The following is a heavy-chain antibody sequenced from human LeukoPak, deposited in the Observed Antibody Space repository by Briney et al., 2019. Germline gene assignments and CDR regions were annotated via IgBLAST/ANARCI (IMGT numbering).Heavy chain of an antibody. CDR1: GFIFSAYW. V-gene: IGHV3-7*01. D-gene: IGHD6-19*01. CDR2: LKHDGGEA. Sequence: PGGSLRLSCEASGFIFSAYWMSWVRQAPGKGLEWVANLKHDGGEAYYMDSLKGRFTISRDNATNSLYLQMSTLRAEDTAVYYCARVWKYSIGFYFEYWGKGTLVTVSS. CDR3: ARVWKYSIGFYFEY. J-gene: IGHJ4*02.